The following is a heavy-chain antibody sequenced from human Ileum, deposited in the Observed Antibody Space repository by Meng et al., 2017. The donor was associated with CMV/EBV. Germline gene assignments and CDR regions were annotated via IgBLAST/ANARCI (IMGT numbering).Heavy chain of an antibody. D-gene: IGHD3-3*01. V-gene: IGHV4-30-4*08. CDR2: IYYSGST. CDR1: GDYY. Sequence: GDYYGSWIRQPPGKGLEWIGYIYYSGSTYYNPSLKSRVTISVDTSKNQFSLKLSSVTAADTAVYYCARVTSPGSAYDFWSGYYIGYWGQGTLVTVSS. J-gene: IGHJ4*02. CDR3: ARVTSPGSAYDFWSGYYIGY.